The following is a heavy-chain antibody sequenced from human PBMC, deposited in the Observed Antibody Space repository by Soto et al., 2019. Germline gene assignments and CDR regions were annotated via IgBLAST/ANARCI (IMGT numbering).Heavy chain of an antibody. D-gene: IGHD1-1*01. CDR2: ISPYNGRT. J-gene: IGHJ6*02. Sequence: ASVKVSGKASWYSFTSYGIGWVRQVPVQGREWMGWISPYNGRTNYAQSVKVRVVITTDISTNTVYFELRSLRSDDSAIDYCGRCRTDTYGMDVWR. V-gene: IGHV1-18*01. CDR1: WYSFTSYG. CDR3: GRCRTDTYGMDV.